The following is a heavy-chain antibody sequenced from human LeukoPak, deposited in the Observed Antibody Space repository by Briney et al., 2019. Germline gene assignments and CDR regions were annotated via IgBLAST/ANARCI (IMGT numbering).Heavy chain of an antibody. CDR3: ARGIAVAGTDY. D-gene: IGHD6-19*01. J-gene: IGHJ4*02. CDR1: GFTFSSYS. V-gene: IGHV3-21*01. Sequence: GGSLRLSCAASGFTFSSYSMNWVRQAPGKGLEWVSSISSSSSYIYYADSVKGRFTISRDNAKNSQYLQMNSLRAEDTAVYYCARGIAVAGTDYWGQGTLDTVSS. CDR2: ISSSSSYI.